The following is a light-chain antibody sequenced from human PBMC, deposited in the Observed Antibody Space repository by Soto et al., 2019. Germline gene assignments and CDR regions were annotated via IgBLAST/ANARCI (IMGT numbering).Light chain of an antibody. CDR2: KTS. J-gene: IGKJ1*01. CDR1: QSIGSW. V-gene: IGKV1-5*03. Sequence: DTQMTQSPSTGSASVGDRVTMTCRASQSIGSWLAWYQQKPGKAPKLLIYKTSILENGVPSRFSGSGSGTEFTLSISSLQPDDFATYYCHQYNSYWTFGQGTKVDIK. CDR3: HQYNSYWT.